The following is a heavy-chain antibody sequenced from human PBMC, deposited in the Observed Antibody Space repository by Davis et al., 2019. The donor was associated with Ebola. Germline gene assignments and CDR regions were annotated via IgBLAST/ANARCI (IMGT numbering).Heavy chain of an antibody. J-gene: IGHJ6*02. V-gene: IGHV1-69*13. Sequence: SVKVSCKASGGTFSSYAISWVRQAPGQGLEWMGGIIPIFGTANYAQKFQGRVTITADESTSTAYMELSSLRSEDTAVYYCARGGYSYGYYYYGMDVWGQGTTVTVSS. CDR2: IIPIFGTA. CDR1: GGTFSSYA. CDR3: ARGGYSYGYYYYGMDV. D-gene: IGHD5-18*01.